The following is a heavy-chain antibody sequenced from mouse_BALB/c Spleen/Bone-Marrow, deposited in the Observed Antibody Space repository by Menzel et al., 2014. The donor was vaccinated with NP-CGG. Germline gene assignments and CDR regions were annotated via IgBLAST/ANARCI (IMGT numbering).Heavy chain of an antibody. Sequence: EVQLQQSGPDLEKPGASVKISCKASGYSFTGYNMNWVKQSSGKSLEWIGNIDPYSGTTNYNQKFKGKATLTVDKSSSTAYMQPKSLTSEDSAVYYCARYGNYFDYWGQGTTLTVSS. D-gene: IGHD2-1*01. V-gene: IGHV1-39*01. J-gene: IGHJ2*01. CDR2: IDPYSGTT. CDR3: ARYGNYFDY. CDR1: GYSFTGYN.